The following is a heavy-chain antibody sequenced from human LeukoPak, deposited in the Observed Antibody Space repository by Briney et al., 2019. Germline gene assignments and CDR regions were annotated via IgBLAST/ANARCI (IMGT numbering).Heavy chain of an antibody. J-gene: IGHJ5*02. CDR2: ISTDGSST. CDR3: ARTRTLPIAGGFDT. D-gene: IGHD3-16*01. CDR1: GFTSSSYW. Sequence: GGSLRLSCAASGFTSSSYWMHWVRQGPGKGLVWVSRISTDGSSTDYADSVKGRFTISRENAKNTLYLQMNSLRAERTAVYYCARTRTLPIAGGFDTWGQGSLVTISS. V-gene: IGHV3-74*01.